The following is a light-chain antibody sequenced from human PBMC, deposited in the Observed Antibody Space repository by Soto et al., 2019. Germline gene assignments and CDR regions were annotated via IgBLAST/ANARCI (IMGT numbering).Light chain of an antibody. CDR2: GAS. J-gene: IGKJ1*01. Sequence: IVLTQSPGTLSLSPGESATLSCRSSQSVSSSYLAWYQQKPGQAPRLLIYGASSRATGIPDRFSGSGSGTDFTLTISRLEPEDFAVYYCQQYDSSSWTFGQGTKVDIK. CDR3: QQYDSSSWT. V-gene: IGKV3-20*01. CDR1: QSVSSSY.